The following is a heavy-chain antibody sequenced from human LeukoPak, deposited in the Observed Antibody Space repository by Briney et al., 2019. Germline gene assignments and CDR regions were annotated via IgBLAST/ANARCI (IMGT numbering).Heavy chain of an antibody. V-gene: IGHV3-23*01. J-gene: IGHJ4*02. CDR2: ISGSGGST. CDR1: GFTFSSYA. CDR3: AKWDVWAYDILTGVADY. Sequence: GGSLRLSCAASGFTFSSYAMSWVRQAPGKGLEWVSAISGSGGSTYYADSVKGRFTISRDNSKNTLYLQMNSLRAEDTAVYYCAKWDVWAYDILTGVADYWGQGTLVTVSS. D-gene: IGHD3-9*01.